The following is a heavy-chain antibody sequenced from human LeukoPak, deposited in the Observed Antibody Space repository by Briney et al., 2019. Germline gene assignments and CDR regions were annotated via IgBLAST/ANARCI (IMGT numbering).Heavy chain of an antibody. V-gene: IGHV3-23*01. J-gene: IGHJ5*02. Sequence: GGSLRLSCATSGIVFSNTAMNWARQSPGRGLEWVSAISGGGERTFYADFVKGRFSISRDNSKNMLYLQMNSLRADDTAIYYCGKDGGQYSSGPEFDPRGQGALVTVSS. CDR2: ISGGGERT. CDR3: GKDGGQYSSGPEFDP. D-gene: IGHD6-19*01. CDR1: GIVFSNTA.